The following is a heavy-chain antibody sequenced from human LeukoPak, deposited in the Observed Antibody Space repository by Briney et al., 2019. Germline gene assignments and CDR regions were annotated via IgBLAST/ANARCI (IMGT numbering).Heavy chain of an antibody. Sequence: GRSLRLSCAASGFTFSSYGMHWVRQAPGKGLEWVAVISYDGSNKYYADYVKGRFTISRDNSKTTLYLQLNSLRAEDTAVYYCAKVMAEIPAANGGDCWGQGTLVTVSS. V-gene: IGHV3-30*18. CDR3: AKVMAEIPAANGGDC. J-gene: IGHJ4*02. D-gene: IGHD2-2*01. CDR1: GFTFSSYG. CDR2: ISYDGSNK.